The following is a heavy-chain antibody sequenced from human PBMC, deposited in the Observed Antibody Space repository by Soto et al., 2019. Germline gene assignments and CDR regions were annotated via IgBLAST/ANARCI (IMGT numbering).Heavy chain of an antibody. CDR1: GLTFCSYS. Sequence: PGGSLRLSCAASGLTFCSYSMNWFRQAPGKGLEWVSSISSSSSYIYYADSVKGRFTISRDNAKNSLYLQMNSLRAEDTAVYYCARVERYYDFWSGQVFDYWGQGTLVTVSS. CDR3: ARVERYYDFWSGQVFDY. CDR2: ISSSSSYI. V-gene: IGHV3-21*01. J-gene: IGHJ4*02. D-gene: IGHD3-3*01.